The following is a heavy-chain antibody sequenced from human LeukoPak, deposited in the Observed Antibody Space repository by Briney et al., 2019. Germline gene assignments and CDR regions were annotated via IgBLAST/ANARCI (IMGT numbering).Heavy chain of an antibody. Sequence: SETLSLTCTVSGGSISNEGDYWSWIRPPAGTGLEWIGRIYNSGTTNYNPSVKSRISMSVDTSENQFSLNLRSVTAADTAVYYCAREGTLGSGWYDYWGQGTLVTVSS. J-gene: IGHJ4*02. V-gene: IGHV4-61*02. CDR1: GGSISNEGDY. CDR3: AREGTLGSGWYDY. CDR2: IYNSGTT. D-gene: IGHD6-19*01.